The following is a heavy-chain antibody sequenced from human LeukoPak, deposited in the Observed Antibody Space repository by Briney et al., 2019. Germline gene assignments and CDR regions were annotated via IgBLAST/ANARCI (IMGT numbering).Heavy chain of an antibody. V-gene: IGHV4-61*02. CDR3: ARRYYYDSSGYYYERFDY. CDR1: GGSINSGTYY. D-gene: IGHD3-22*01. Sequence: SETLSLTCTVSGGSINSGTYYWTWIRQPAGKGLEWIGRFYRSGTANYNPSLETRVTISVDTSKNQFSLKLSSVTAADTAVYYCARRYYYDSSGYYYERFDYWGQGTLVTVSS. CDR2: FYRSGTA. J-gene: IGHJ4*02.